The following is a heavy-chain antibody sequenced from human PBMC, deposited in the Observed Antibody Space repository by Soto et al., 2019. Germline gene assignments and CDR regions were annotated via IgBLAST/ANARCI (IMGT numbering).Heavy chain of an antibody. J-gene: IGHJ6*03. D-gene: IGHD5-12*01. Sequence: SETLSLTCTVSGGSISSYYWSWIRQPPGKGLEWIGYIYYSGSTNYNPSLKSRVTISVDTSKNQFSLKLSSVTAADTAVYYCARLDIVDPRRGYYYYYYMDVWGKGTTVTVSS. CDR1: GGSISSYY. CDR2: IYYSGST. V-gene: IGHV4-59*08. CDR3: ARLDIVDPRRGYYYYYYMDV.